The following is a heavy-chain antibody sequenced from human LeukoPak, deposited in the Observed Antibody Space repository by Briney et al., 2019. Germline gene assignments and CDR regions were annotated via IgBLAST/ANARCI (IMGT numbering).Heavy chain of an antibody. CDR1: GGSISGYY. Sequence: PSETLSLTCSVSGGSISGYYWSWIRQPPGKGLEWIGYVSHSGSTKYNPSLKSRVTISVDTSENEISLKLTPVTAADTAVYYCARRNSSAWRGDPFDYWGQGTLVTVSS. D-gene: IGHD6-19*01. CDR2: VSHSGST. J-gene: IGHJ4*02. V-gene: IGHV4-59*08. CDR3: ARRNSSAWRGDPFDY.